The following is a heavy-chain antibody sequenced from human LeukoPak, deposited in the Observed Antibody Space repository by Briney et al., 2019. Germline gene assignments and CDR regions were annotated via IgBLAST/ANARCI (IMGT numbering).Heavy chain of an antibody. CDR1: GGSFSGYY. CDR3: ARSTPMVTPFYYYYYYYMDV. CDR2: INHSVST. V-gene: IGHV4-34*01. J-gene: IGHJ6*03. Sequence: SETLSLTCAVYGGSFSGYYWSWIRQPPGKGLEWIVEINHSVSTNYNPSLKSRVTISVDTSKNQFSLKLSSVTAADTAVYYCARSTPMVTPFYYYYYYYMDVWGKGTTVTVSS. D-gene: IGHD5-18*01.